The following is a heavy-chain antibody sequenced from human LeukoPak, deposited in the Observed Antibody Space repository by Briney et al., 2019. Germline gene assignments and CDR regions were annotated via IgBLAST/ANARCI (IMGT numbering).Heavy chain of an antibody. Sequence: GGSLRLSCAASGFTFSSYAMSWVRQAPGKGLEWVSAISGSGGSTYYADSVKGRFTISRDNSKNTLYLQMSSLRAEDTAVYYCAKDGSHSSSGWYFDLWGRGTLVTVSS. CDR1: GFTFSSYA. CDR2: ISGSGGST. D-gene: IGHD6-6*01. CDR3: AKDGSHSSSGWYFDL. J-gene: IGHJ2*01. V-gene: IGHV3-23*01.